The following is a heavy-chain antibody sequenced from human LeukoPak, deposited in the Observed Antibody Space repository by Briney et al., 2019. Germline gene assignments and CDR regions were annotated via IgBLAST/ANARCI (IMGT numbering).Heavy chain of an antibody. CDR2: IYYSGST. Sequence: MPSETLSLTCTVSGGSISSGDYYRSWIRQPPGKGLEWIGYIYYSGSTYYNPSLKSRVTISVDTSKNQFSLKLSSVTAADTAVYYCARGDFWSGSIDYWGQGTLVTVSS. CDR3: ARGDFWSGSIDY. V-gene: IGHV4-30-4*08. CDR1: GGSISSGDYY. J-gene: IGHJ4*02. D-gene: IGHD3-3*01.